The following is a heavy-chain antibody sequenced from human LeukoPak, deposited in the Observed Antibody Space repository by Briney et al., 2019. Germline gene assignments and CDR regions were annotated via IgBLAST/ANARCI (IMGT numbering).Heavy chain of an antibody. V-gene: IGHV3-21*01. D-gene: IGHD5-12*01. Sequence: PGGSLRLSCAGSGFTFSRYTMNWVRQAPGKGLEWVSSISSGSIDMYYADSVKGRFTISRDNAKNSVYLQMNSLRAEDTAVYYCARDRRGGYENYYYYMDVWGKGTTVTVSS. CDR1: GFTFSRYT. CDR2: ISSGSIDM. J-gene: IGHJ6*03. CDR3: ARDRRGGYENYYYYMDV.